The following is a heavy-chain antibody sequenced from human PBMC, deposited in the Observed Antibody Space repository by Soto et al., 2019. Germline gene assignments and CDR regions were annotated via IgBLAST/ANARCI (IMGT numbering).Heavy chain of an antibody. Sequence: GGSLRLSCAAFGFTFSSYGMHWVRQAPGKGLEWVANIKYDGSKKYYADSVKGRFTISRDNAKNTLYLQMNSLRAEDTAVYYCARDLVRGSAFDIWGQGTMVTVPS. CDR3: ARDLVRGSAFDI. D-gene: IGHD3-10*01. CDR1: GFTFSSYG. J-gene: IGHJ3*02. CDR2: IKYDGSKK. V-gene: IGHV3-33*08.